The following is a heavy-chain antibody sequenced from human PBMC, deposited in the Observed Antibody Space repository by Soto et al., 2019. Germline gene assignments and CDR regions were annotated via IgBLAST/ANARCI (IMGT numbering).Heavy chain of an antibody. D-gene: IGHD2-15*01. V-gene: IGHV3-9*01. Sequence: GGSLRLSCAASGFTFDDYAMHWVRQAPGKGLEWVSGISWNSGSIGYADSVKGRFTISRDNAKNSLYLQMNSLRAEDTALYYCAKAISPAWDCSGGSCYSYYFDYWGQGTLVTVSS. CDR2: ISWNSGSI. J-gene: IGHJ4*02. CDR1: GFTFDDYA. CDR3: AKAISPAWDCSGGSCYSYYFDY.